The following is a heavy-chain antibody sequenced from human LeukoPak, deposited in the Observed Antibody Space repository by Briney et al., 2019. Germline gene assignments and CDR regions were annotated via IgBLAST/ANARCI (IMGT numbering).Heavy chain of an antibody. Sequence: SETLSLTCAVYGGSFSGYYWTWIRQSPGKGLEWIGNIYDSGSTYYNASLKSRVTISVDTSKDQFSLKLSSVTAADTAVYSCARLWFDPWGQGTLVTVSS. CDR1: GGSFSGYY. CDR3: ARLWFDP. CDR2: IYDSGST. J-gene: IGHJ5*02. V-gene: IGHV4-34*01.